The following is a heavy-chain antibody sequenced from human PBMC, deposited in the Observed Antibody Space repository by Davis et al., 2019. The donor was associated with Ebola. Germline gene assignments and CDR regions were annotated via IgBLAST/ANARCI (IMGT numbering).Heavy chain of an antibody. J-gene: IGHJ4*02. CDR1: GFTISESW. CDR2: MLHDGSEK. D-gene: IGHD4-11*01. Sequence: GASLKISCAASGFTISESWMAWVRQAPGKGLEWLANMLHDGSEKYSAGPVKGRFTISRDNARNSFYLQMNSLRVEDTAVYYCARDNYWKLDYWGQGILVTVSS. CDR3: ARDNYWKLDY. V-gene: IGHV3-7*01.